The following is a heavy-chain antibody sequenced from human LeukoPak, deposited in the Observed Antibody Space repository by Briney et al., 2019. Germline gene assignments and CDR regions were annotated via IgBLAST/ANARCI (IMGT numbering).Heavy chain of an antibody. CDR3: AGDPISVAGNVFDF. Sequence: SETLSLTCTVSGGSISSSSYYWGWIRQPPGKGLEWIGSIYNSGSTYYNPSLKSPVTISVDTSKNQFSLKLSSVTAADTAVYYCAGDPISVAGNVFDFWGRGTVVTVSS. D-gene: IGHD6-19*01. CDR1: GGSISSSSYY. V-gene: IGHV4-39*02. CDR2: IYNSGST. J-gene: IGHJ3*01.